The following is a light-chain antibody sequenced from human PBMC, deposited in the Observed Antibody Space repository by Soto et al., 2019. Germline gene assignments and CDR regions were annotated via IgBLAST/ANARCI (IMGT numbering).Light chain of an antibody. CDR2: AAS. CDR3: QQSYSTLVT. CDR1: QRIGNY. Sequence: DIQMTQSPSSLSASVGDRVRITCRASQRIGNYLNWYQHKPGKATKLLVYAASILPSGVPSRFSGTRSGTDFTFTIYGLQPEDFATYYCQQSYSTLVTFGGGTNVEVK. V-gene: IGKV1-39*01. J-gene: IGKJ4*01.